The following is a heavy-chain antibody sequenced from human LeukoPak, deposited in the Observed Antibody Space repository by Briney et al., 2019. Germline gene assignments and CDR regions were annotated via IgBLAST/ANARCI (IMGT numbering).Heavy chain of an antibody. D-gene: IGHD3-9*01. CDR1: GFTGCSNY. CDR3: AREGAVLAGYYDY. V-gene: IGHV3-66*01. CDR2: IDSGGST. Sequence: GGSLRRSCAAAGFTGCSNYLGWVRQAPGMGLEWVPSIDSGGSTYYADSVPSIFTNARDNSTNTLYRQMRSLRAEVSAVYYCAREGAVLAGYYDYWGQGTLVTVSS. J-gene: IGHJ4*02.